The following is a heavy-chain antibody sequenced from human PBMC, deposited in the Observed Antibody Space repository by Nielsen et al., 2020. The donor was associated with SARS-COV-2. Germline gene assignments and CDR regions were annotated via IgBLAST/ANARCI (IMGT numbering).Heavy chain of an antibody. CDR2: IHYSGSI. CDR3: ARGRNDYGGAFFDS. CDR1: GGSVKNSHF. D-gene: IGHD4-23*01. V-gene: IGHV4-39*07. Sequence: GSLRLSCTVSGGSVKNSHFWGWVRQPPGKGLEWIGSIHYSGSIFYNPSLKSRVIISVDASQNQFSLRLSSMTTADTAIYYCARGRNDYGGAFFDSWGLGALLTVSS. J-gene: IGHJ4*02.